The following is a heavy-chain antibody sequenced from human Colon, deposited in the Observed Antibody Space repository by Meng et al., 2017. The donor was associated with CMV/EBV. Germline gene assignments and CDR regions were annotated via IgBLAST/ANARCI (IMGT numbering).Heavy chain of an antibody. CDR2: INPNGIAA. CDR3: ARESTMVTDY. Sequence: VSCQASGFTFNNYFMHWVRQAPGQGLEYMGHINPNGIAASYAQRFRGRFTMTRDTSTSTVYMELSGLRSEDTAVYYCARESTMVTDYWGQGTLVTVSS. J-gene: IGHJ4*02. V-gene: IGHV1-46*02. CDR1: GFTFNNYF. D-gene: IGHD4/OR15-4a*01.